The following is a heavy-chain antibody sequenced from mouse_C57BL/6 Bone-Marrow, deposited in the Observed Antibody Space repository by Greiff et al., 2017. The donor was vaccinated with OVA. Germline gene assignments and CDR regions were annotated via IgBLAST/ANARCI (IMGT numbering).Heavy chain of an antibody. CDR1: GYTFTDYE. J-gene: IGHJ2*01. D-gene: IGHD1-1*01. V-gene: IGHV1-15*01. CDR2: IDPETGGA. CDR3: TRDKDYGSRGDY. Sequence: QVQLQQSGAELVRPGASVTLSCKASGYTFTDYEMHWVKQTPVHGLAWIGAIDPETGGAAYHQQFKGKAILTADKSSSTAYMELRSLTSEDSAVYYCTRDKDYGSRGDYWGQGTTLTVSS.